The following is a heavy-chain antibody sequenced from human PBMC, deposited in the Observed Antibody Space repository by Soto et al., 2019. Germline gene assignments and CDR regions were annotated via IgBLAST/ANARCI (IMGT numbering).Heavy chain of an antibody. J-gene: IGHJ4*02. Sequence: QITLKESGPTLVEPTQTLTLTCTFSGFSLSTSGVGVAWIRQPPGKALEWLALIYWDDDKRYSPSLKSRLTITKDTSKNQVVPTMTNMDPVDTATYYCAHSLSTLIVGGVFFDSWGQGTLVTVSS. D-gene: IGHD1-26*01. CDR1: GFSLSTSGVG. V-gene: IGHV2-5*02. CDR2: IYWDDDK. CDR3: AHSLSTLIVGGVFFDS.